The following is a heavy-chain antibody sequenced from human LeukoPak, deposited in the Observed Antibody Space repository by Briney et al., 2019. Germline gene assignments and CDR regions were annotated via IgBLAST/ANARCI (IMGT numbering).Heavy chain of an antibody. J-gene: IGHJ5*02. D-gene: IGHD2-2*01. CDR1: GGSISSYY. V-gene: IGHV4-4*09. CDR2: IYTSGST. CDR3: ARLDCSSTSCLSFDP. Sequence: SETLSLTCTVSGGSISSYYWSWIRQPPGKGLEWIGYIYTSGSTNYNPSLKSRVTISVDTSKNQFSLKLSSVTAADTAVYYCARLDCSSTSCLSFDPWSQGTLVTVSS.